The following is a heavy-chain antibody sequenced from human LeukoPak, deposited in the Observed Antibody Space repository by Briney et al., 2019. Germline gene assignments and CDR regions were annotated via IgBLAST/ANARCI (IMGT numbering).Heavy chain of an antibody. CDR2: IYYSGST. V-gene: IGHV4-59*01. CDR3: ARDTAARKNSYSSSSRPNWFDP. D-gene: IGHD6-6*01. Sequence: SETLSLTCTVSGGSISSYYWSWIRQPPGKGLEWIGYIYYSGSTNYNPSLKSRVTISVDTSKNQFSLKLSSVTAADTAVYYCARDTAARKNSYSSSSRPNWFDPWGQGTLVTVSS. CDR1: GGSISSYY. J-gene: IGHJ5*02.